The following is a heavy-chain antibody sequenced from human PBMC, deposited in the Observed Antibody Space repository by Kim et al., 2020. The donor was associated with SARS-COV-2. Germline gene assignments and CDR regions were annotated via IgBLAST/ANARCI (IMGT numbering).Heavy chain of an antibody. CDR3: ARAGQYYYDSSGYLFVY. CDR1: GYTFTSYG. V-gene: IGHV1-18*01. J-gene: IGHJ4*02. CDR2: ISAYNGNT. D-gene: IGHD3-22*01. Sequence: ASVKVSCKASGYTFTSYGISWVRQAPGQGLEWMGWISAYNGNTNYAQKLQGRVTMTTDTSTSTAYMELRSLRSDDTAVYYCARAGQYYYDSSGYLFVYWGQGTLVTVSS.